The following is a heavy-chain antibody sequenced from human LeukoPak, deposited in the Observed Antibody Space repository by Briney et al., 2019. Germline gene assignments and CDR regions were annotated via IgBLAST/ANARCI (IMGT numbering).Heavy chain of an antibody. CDR1: GGSFSGYY. V-gene: IGHV4-34*01. Sequence: SETLSLTCAVYGGSFSGYYWSWIRQPPGKGLEWIGEINHSGSTNYNPSLKSRVTISVDTSKNQFSLKLSSVTAADTAVYYCASLPSYYYDSSGDMDWGQGTLVTVSS. CDR2: INHSGST. CDR3: ASLPSYYYDSSGDMD. J-gene: IGHJ4*02. D-gene: IGHD3-22*01.